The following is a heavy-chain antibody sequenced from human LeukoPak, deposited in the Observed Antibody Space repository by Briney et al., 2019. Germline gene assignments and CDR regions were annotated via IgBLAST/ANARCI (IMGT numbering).Heavy chain of an antibody. CDR2: RWYDGSNK. CDR3: AGDTPHSGYPFHI. CDR1: GFTFSSYA. Sequence: GGSLRLSWAAAGFTFSSYAMHWVRQAPGKGLEWVTFRWYDGSNKYYADSLKGRFTIPRGNSNNTVYLEMDSLRAEDTAVYYCAGDTPHSGYPFHIWRQGTMVTVSS. J-gene: IGHJ3*02. V-gene: IGHV3-33*08. D-gene: IGHD3-22*01.